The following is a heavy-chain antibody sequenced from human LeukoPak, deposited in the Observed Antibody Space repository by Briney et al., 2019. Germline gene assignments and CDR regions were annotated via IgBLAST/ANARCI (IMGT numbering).Heavy chain of an antibody. CDR1: GYTFTNYD. D-gene: IGHD4/OR15-4a*01. J-gene: IGHJ4*02. V-gene: IGHV1-8*01. Sequence: ASVKVSCKASGYTFTNYDINWVRQATGQGLEWMGWVNPNSGNTGYAQNLQGRVTMTRDTSISTAYMELTSLRSEDTAVYYCARVYGEIDYWGQGTLVTVSS. CDR3: ARVYGEIDY. CDR2: VNPNSGNT.